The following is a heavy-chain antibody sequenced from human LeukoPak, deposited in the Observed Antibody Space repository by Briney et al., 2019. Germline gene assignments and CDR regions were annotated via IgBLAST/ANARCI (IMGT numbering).Heavy chain of an antibody. V-gene: IGHV4-39*01. CDR1: GGSISSSSYY. J-gene: IGHJ6*03. D-gene: IGHD3-10*01. Sequence: SETLSLTCTVSGGSISSSSYYWGWIRQPPGKGLEWIGSIYYSGSTYYNPSLKSRVTISVDTSKNQFSLMLSSVTAADTAVYYCARHNYGSGSYYYYYMDAWGKGTTVTVSS. CDR3: ARHNYGSGSYYYYYMDA. CDR2: IYYSGST.